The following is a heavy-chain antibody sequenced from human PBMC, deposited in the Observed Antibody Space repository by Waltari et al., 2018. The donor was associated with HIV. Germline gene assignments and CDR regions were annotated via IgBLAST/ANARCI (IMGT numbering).Heavy chain of an antibody. J-gene: IGHJ2*01. V-gene: IGHV5-51*03. D-gene: IGHD6-6*01. CDR1: GYSFTSYW. CDR2: ISPGEADT. CDR3: ARLPSIAARPVLDWYFDL. Sequence: EVQLVPSGAEVKKPGESLKISCKGSGYSFTSYWIGWVRQMPGNGLEWMGYISPGEADTRYSPSFQGQVTISTDNSNSTAYLQWSSLKASDTAMYYCARLPSIAARPVLDWYFDLWGRGTLVTVSS.